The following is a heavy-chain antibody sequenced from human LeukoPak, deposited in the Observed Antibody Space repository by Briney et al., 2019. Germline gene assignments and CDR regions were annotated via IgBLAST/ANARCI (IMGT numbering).Heavy chain of an antibody. D-gene: IGHD3-22*01. CDR1: GGSISSGGYY. V-gene: IGHV4-30-2*01. CDR2: INHSGST. J-gene: IGHJ4*02. CDR3: AREGLYYYDWLEPQEKYYFDY. Sequence: SQTLSLTCTVSGGSISSGGYYWSWIRQPPGKGLEWIGEINHSGSTNYNPSLKSRVTISVDTSKNQFSLKLSSVTAADTAVYYCAREGLYYYDWLEPQEKYYFDYWGQGTLVTVSS.